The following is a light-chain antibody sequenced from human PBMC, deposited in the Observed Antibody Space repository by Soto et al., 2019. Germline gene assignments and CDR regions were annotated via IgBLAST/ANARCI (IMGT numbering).Light chain of an antibody. CDR3: QQRSNWPPEVT. V-gene: IGKV3-11*01. Sequence: EIVLTQSPDTLSLSPWERATLSCRASQSVSSSLAWYQQKPGQAPRLLIYDASNRATGTPARFSGSGSGTDFTLTISSLEPEDFAVYYCQQRSNWPPEVTFGPGTKVDIK. J-gene: IGKJ3*01. CDR2: DAS. CDR1: QSVSSS.